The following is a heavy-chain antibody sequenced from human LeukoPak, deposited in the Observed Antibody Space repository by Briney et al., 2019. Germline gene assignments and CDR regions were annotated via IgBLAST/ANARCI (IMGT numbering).Heavy chain of an antibody. CDR1: GFTFSAYD. J-gene: IGHJ4*02. V-gene: IGHV3-30*18. CDR2: ISFVGGEK. CDR3: AKDPYSYASGRATYDF. Sequence: GTSLRLSCAASGFTFSAYDMHWVHQAPGKGLEWVALISFVGGEKGYADSVKGRFSISRDNPKNTLYLQMNSLRPDDTAVYYCAKDPYSYASGRATYDFWGQGALVTVSS. D-gene: IGHD3-10*01.